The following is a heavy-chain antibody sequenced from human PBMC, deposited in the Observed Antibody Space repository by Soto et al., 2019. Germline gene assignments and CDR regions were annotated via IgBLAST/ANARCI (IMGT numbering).Heavy chain of an antibody. V-gene: IGHV1-18*01. D-gene: IGHD7-27*01. Sequence: QVQLVQSGAEVQKPGASVKVSCKASGYTFSSFGVGWVRQAPGQGREWMGWISGNNGDTDYAQKYQGRVTMTTDTSTSTAYMEVSSLRSDDTAVYYCARSGDGNWFETWGQGTLVIVSS. CDR1: GYTFSSFG. CDR2: ISGNNGDT. J-gene: IGHJ5*02. CDR3: ARSGDGNWFET.